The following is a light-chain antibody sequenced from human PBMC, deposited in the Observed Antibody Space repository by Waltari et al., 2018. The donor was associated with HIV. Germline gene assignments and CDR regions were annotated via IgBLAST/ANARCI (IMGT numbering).Light chain of an antibody. CDR2: EVS. V-gene: IGLV2-14*01. CDR1: SSDVRAYNY. CDR3: SSYTSSSTLVV. J-gene: IGLJ2*01. Sequence: QSALTQPASVSGSPGQSITISCTGTSSDVRAYNYVSWYQQHPGKAPKLMIYEVSNRPSGVSNRFSGSKSGNTASLTISGLQAEDEADYYCSSYTSSSTLVVFGGGTKLTVL.